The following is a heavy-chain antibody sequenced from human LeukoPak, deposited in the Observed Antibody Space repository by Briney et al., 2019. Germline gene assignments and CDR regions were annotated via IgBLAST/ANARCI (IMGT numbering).Heavy chain of an antibody. Sequence: GGSLRLSCAASGFTFSSYAMSWVRQAPGKGLEWVSAISGSGGSTYYADSVKGRFTISRDNSKNTLYLQMNSLRAEDTAVYYCARDVGHYYDSSGPAGDAFDIWGQGTMVTVSS. CDR2: ISGSGGST. CDR3: ARDVGHYYDSSGPAGDAFDI. V-gene: IGHV3-23*01. D-gene: IGHD3-22*01. CDR1: GFTFSSYA. J-gene: IGHJ3*02.